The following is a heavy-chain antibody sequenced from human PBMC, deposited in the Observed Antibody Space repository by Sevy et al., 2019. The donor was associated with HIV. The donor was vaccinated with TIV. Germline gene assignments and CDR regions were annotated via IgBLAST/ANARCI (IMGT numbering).Heavy chain of an antibody. Sequence: GGSLRLSCAVSGFTFSNYWMSWVRQAPGKGLECVANINQDGGEKYYLDSVKGGFFVSRDNAKNSLYLKMDSLRAEDTAVYYCAREQMTGAKPDYFDYWGQGTLVTVSS. CDR2: INQDGGEK. J-gene: IGHJ4*02. CDR1: GFTFSNYW. D-gene: IGHD1-7*01. CDR3: AREQMTGAKPDYFDY. V-gene: IGHV3-7*01.